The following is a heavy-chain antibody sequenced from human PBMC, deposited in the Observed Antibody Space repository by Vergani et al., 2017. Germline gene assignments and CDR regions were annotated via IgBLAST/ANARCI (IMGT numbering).Heavy chain of an antibody. CDR2: IRNKAYGGTT. Sequence: EVQLLQSGGGVIQPGGSVRLSCAASGFTFGDYAMTWVRQAPGKGLEWVAFIRNKAYGGTTEYAASVKGRFTISRDNTKNSLSLQMSGLRVEDTAVYYCVRLPRGPWNFDLWGRGTLITVSS. J-gene: IGHJ2*01. V-gene: IGHV3-49*04. CDR1: GFTFGDYA. CDR3: VRLPRGPWNFDL.